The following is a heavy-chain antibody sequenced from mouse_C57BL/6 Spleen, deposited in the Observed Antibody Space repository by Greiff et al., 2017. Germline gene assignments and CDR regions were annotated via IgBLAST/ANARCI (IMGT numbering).Heavy chain of an antibody. CDR1: GYTFTSYW. CDR3: ARGDYYGGYAMDY. V-gene: IGHV1-55*01. D-gene: IGHD1-1*02. Sequence: VQLQQSGAELVKPGASVKMSCKASGYTFTSYWITWVKQRPGQGLEWIGDIYPGSGSTNYNEKFKSKATLTVDTSSSTAYMQLSSLTSEDSAVYYCARGDYYGGYAMDYWGQGTSVTVSS. J-gene: IGHJ4*01. CDR2: IYPGSGST.